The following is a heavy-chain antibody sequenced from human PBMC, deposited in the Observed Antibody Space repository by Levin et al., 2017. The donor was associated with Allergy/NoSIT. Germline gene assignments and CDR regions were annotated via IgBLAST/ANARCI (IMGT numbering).Heavy chain of an antibody. J-gene: IGHJ6*02. CDR3: ARVPGVGPHSYGYIEYGMDV. D-gene: IGHD5-18*01. CDR1: GYTFTGYY. V-gene: IGHV1-2*02. Sequence: ASVKVSCKASGYTFTGYYMHWVRQAPGQGLEWMGWINPNSGGTNYAQKFQGRVTMTRDTSISTAYMELSRLRSDDTAVYYCARVPGVGPHSYGYIEYGMDVWGQGTTVTVSS. CDR2: INPNSGGT.